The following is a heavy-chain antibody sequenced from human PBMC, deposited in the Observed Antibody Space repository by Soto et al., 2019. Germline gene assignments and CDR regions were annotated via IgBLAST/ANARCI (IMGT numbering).Heavy chain of an antibody. CDR1: GFTFSSYS. V-gene: IGHV3-48*01. J-gene: IGHJ4*02. CDR2: ISSSSSTI. Sequence: EVQLVESGGGLVQPGGSLRLSCAASGFTFSSYSMNWVRQAPGKGLEWVSYISSSSSTIYYADSVKGRFTISRDNAKNSLYLQMNSLRAEDTAVYYCASTAYGVANWGQGTLVTVSS. CDR3: ASTAYGVAN. D-gene: IGHD2-15*01.